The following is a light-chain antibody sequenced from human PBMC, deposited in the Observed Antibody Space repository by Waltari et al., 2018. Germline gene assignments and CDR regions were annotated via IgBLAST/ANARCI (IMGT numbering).Light chain of an antibody. Sequence: QSALTQPPCASGSPGQSVTISCTGTSSDVGGSKYVSWYQQPPGKAPKLMIFEVNTRPSGVPDRFSGSKSGNTASLTVSGLQAEDEADYYCSSFAGSNLVLFGGGTKLTVL. J-gene: IGLJ2*01. V-gene: IGLV2-8*01. CDR1: SSDVGGSKY. CDR2: EVN. CDR3: SSFAGSNLVL.